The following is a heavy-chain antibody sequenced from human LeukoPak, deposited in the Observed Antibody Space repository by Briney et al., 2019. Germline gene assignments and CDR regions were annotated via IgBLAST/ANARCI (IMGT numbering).Heavy chain of an antibody. J-gene: IGHJ4*02. CDR3: AREGLRLTLDY. CDR2: IYSGGST. D-gene: IGHD5-12*01. Sequence: GGSLRLSCAASGFSITDWPLSWVRQAPGKGLEWVSVIYSGGSTYYADSVKGRFTISRDNSKNTLYLQMNSLRAEDTAVYYCAREGLRLTLDYWGQGTLVTVSS. CDR1: GFSITDWP. V-gene: IGHV3-66*01.